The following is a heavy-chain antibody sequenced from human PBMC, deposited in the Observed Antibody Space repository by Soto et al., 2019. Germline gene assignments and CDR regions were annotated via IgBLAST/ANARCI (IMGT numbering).Heavy chain of an antibody. CDR1: GFTFDDYA. CDR2: ISWNSGSI. CDR3: ARSGIWFGPTLGEYYYYYGMDV. D-gene: IGHD3-10*01. J-gene: IGHJ6*02. V-gene: IGHV3-9*01. Sequence: PGGSLRLSCAASGFTFDDYAMHWVRQAPGKGLEWVSGISWNSGSIGYADSVKGRFTISRDNAKNTLYLQMNSLRAEDTAVYYCARSGIWFGPTLGEYYYYYGMDVWGQGTTVTVSS.